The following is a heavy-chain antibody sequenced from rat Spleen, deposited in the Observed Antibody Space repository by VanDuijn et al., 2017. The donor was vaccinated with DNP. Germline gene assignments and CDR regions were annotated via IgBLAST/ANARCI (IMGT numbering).Heavy chain of an antibody. Sequence: EVKLVESGGGLVQPGRSLKLFCAASGFNFTAYWMGWVRQAPGKGLDWLGEINKDSRTIKYIPSLKDKFTISRDNAQKTLELQMSKLGSEDTAIYYCVREKFGVDYWGQGVMVTVSS. CDR2: INKDSRTI. CDR3: VREKFGVDY. J-gene: IGHJ2*01. CDR1: GFNFTAYW. D-gene: IGHD4-3*01. V-gene: IGHV4-2*01.